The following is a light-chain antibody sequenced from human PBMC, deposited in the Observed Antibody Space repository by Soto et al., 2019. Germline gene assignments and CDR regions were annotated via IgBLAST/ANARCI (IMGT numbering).Light chain of an antibody. CDR1: QSVTSSY. CDR3: QQYNNWPHT. Sequence: EIVLTQSPGTLSLSPGERATLSCRASQSVTSSYLAWYQQKPGQAPRLLISGASSRATGIPDRFSGSGSGTDFTLSISSLQSEDFAVYYCQQYNNWPHTFGQGTKVDIK. J-gene: IGKJ2*01. CDR2: GAS. V-gene: IGKV3-20*01.